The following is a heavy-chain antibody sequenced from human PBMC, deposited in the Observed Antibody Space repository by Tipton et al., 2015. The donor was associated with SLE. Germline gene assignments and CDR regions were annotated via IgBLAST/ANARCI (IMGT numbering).Heavy chain of an antibody. CDR3: ARFPTYHFDL. CDR1: GGSISSGAYL. Sequence: TLSLTCIVSGGSISSGAYLWSWIRQHPGKSLEWIGYIYYSGRTYYNPSLKSRISISVDTSKNQFSLNLSSVTAADTAVYYCARFPTYHFDLWGQGTLVTVSS. J-gene: IGHJ4*02. V-gene: IGHV4-31*03. D-gene: IGHD2-2*01. CDR2: IYYSGRT.